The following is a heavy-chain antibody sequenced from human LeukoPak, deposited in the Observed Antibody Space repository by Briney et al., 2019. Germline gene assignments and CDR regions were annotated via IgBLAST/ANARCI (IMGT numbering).Heavy chain of an antibody. CDR1: GFTFSRYA. Sequence: GGSLRLSCAASGFTFSRYAMHWVRQAPGQGLEWMGWINPNSGGTNYAQKFQGRVTMTRDTSISTAYMELSRLRSDDTAVYYCARETRGFDPWGQGTLVTVSS. J-gene: IGHJ5*02. CDR3: ARETRGFDP. D-gene: IGHD1-1*01. CDR2: INPNSGGT. V-gene: IGHV1-2*02.